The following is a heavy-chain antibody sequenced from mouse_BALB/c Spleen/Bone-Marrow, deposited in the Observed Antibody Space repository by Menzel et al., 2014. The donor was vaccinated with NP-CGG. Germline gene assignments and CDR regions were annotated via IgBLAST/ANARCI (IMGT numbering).Heavy chain of an antibody. J-gene: IGHJ2*01. CDR2: INPESSTI. Sequence: DVQLQESGGGLVQPGGSLKLSCAASGFDFSGYWMSWVRQAPGKGLEWIGEINPESSTINYTPSLKDKFIVSRDNAKXLSAISKGKIHVPKRKHKKTALSENKKSEIWG. D-gene: IGHD2-14*01. CDR1: GFDFSGYW. CDR3: ALSENKKSEI. V-gene: IGHV4-1*02.